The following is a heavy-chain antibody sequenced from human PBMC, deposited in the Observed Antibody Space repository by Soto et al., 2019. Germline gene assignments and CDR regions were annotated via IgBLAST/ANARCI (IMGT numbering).Heavy chain of an antibody. CDR1: GFTFTSYT. CDR3: ARARVYATGPLDY. D-gene: IGHD6-13*01. CDR2: ISSSSDYI. V-gene: IGHV3-21*06. J-gene: IGHJ4*02. Sequence: GGSLRLSCAASGFTFTSYTMNWVRQAPGKGLEWVSSISSSSDYIYYADSMKGRVTISRDNAKNSLFLDMNSLTGEDTAVYYCARARVYATGPLDYWGQGTLVTVSS.